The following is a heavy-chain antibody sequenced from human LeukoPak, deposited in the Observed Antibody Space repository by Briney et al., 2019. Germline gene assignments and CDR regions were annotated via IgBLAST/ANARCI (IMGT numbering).Heavy chain of an antibody. CDR2: IYHSGST. D-gene: IGHD1-26*01. Sequence: SGTLSLTCAVSGGSVSSNNWWTWVRQPPGKGLEWIGEIYHSGSTNYHPSLKSRVAISVDKSKNQFSLRLSFVTAADTAVYYCARAVGASEETKIWGQGTLVTVSS. CDR3: ARAVGASEETKI. V-gene: IGHV4-4*02. J-gene: IGHJ4*02. CDR1: GGSVSSNNW.